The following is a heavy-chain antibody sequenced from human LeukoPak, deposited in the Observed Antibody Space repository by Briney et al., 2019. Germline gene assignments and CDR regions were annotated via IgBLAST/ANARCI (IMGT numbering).Heavy chain of an antibody. Sequence: PSGTLSLTCAVSRGSIFSNNWWSWVRQPPGKGLEWIGQIFHSGTTSYSPSLKSRVTISVDKSKNQFSLKLSSVTAADTAVYYCARTVVTATIDYWGQGTLVTVSS. V-gene: IGHV4-4*02. CDR2: IFHSGTT. J-gene: IGHJ4*02. CDR1: RGSIFSNNW. CDR3: ARTVVTATIDY. D-gene: IGHD2-21*02.